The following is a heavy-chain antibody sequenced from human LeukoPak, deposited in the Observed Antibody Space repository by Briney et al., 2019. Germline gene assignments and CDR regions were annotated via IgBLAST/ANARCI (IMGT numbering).Heavy chain of an antibody. J-gene: IGHJ3*02. Sequence: PSETLSLTCTVSGGSISSYYGSWIRQPPGKGLEWIGYIYYSGSTNYNPSLKSRVTISVDTSKNQFSLKLSSVTAADTAVYYCARDQFCSSTSCYAGNAFDIWGQGRMVTVSS. CDR3: ARDQFCSSTSCYAGNAFDI. D-gene: IGHD2-2*01. CDR1: GGSISSYY. CDR2: IYYSGST. V-gene: IGHV4-59*12.